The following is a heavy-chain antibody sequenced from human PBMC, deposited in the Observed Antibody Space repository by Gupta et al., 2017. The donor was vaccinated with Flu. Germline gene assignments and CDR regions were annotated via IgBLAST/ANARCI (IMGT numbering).Heavy chain of an antibody. CDR2: INWEGGRL. Sequence: EVQLVESGGGVAPPGMSLRPSCAVPGFTFDDFGMHWVRQMPGKGLEWVSGINWEGGRLGDVDSVRGRFTISRDNGRSLVYFKMKSLRPEDTALYYGAKARGPRYSSGCFDSWG. CDR3: AKARGPRYSSGCFDS. J-gene: IGHJ4*03. V-gene: IGHV3-9*01. D-gene: IGHD5-18*01. CDR1: GFTFDDFG.